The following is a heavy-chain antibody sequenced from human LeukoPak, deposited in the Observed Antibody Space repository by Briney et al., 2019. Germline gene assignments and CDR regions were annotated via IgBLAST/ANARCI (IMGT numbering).Heavy chain of an antibody. V-gene: IGHV3-48*01. Sequence: GGSLRLSCAASGFTFSSYSMNWVHQAPGRGLEWVSYISSSSSTIYYADSVKGRFTISRDNAKNSLYLQMNSLRAEDTAVYYCARLGYSSWTSDVSKYWGQGTLLTVSS. J-gene: IGHJ4*02. CDR3: ARLGYSSWTSDVSKY. CDR2: ISSSSSTI. D-gene: IGHD6-13*01. CDR1: GFTFSSYS.